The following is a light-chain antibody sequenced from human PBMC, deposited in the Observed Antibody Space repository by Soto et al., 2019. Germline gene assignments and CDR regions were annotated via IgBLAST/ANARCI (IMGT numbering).Light chain of an antibody. V-gene: IGKV1-5*03. CDR3: QHYQSFSGM. Sequence: DIQMTQSPSTLSASVGDGVTVTCRASQSIDTSVAWYQQKPGEALRLLIFRASTLEGGVPSRFSGSGSGTKFTLTISSLQADDFATYYCQHYQSFSGMFGQGTKVDIK. CDR1: QSIDTS. CDR2: RAS. J-gene: IGKJ1*01.